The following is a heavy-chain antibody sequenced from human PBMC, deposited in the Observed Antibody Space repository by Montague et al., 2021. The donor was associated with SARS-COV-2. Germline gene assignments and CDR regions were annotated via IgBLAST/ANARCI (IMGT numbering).Heavy chain of an antibody. J-gene: IGHJ6*02. Sequence: SLRLSCAASGFTFSSYAMHWVRQAPGKGLEWVAVISYDGDNKHYADSVKGRVTISRDNSKNTLYLQMNSLRAGDTAVYYCARVRVGATDYNYYYGLDVWGQGTTVTGSS. CDR2: ISYDGDNK. D-gene: IGHD1-26*01. V-gene: IGHV3-30-3*01. CDR1: GFTFSSYA. CDR3: ARVRVGATDYNYYYGLDV.